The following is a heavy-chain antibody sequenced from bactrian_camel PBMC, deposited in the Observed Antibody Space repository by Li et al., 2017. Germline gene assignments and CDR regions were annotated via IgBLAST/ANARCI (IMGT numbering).Heavy chain of an antibody. CDR2: IYSDGLRT. J-gene: IGHJ4*01. V-gene: IGHV3-2*01. Sequence: HVQLVESGGGLVQPGGSLRLSCTASGFMFSDFHMSWVRQAPGKGLEWVSRIYSDGLRTYYADSVKGRFTISRDNAKNTVILQMNSLKSEDTALYYCATTQYGGFWYNWWGQGTQVTVS. CDR1: GFMFSDFH. D-gene: IGHD6*01. CDR3: ATTQYGGFWYNW.